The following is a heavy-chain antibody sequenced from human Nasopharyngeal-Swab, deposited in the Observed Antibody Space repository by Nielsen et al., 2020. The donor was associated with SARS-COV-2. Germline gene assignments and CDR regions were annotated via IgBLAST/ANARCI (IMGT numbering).Heavy chain of an antibody. D-gene: IGHD6-25*01. J-gene: IGHJ4*02. CDR1: GGPINSGGYY. Sequence: SETLSLTCPLSGGPINSGGYYWSWIRQHPGKGLEWIWYIYYSGSTFYTPSLESRVAMSVDTSKNQFCLNLSSVTAADAAVYYCASTAAAFDNWGQGTLVTVSS. CDR2: IYYSGST. V-gene: IGHV4-31*03. CDR3: ASTAAAFDN.